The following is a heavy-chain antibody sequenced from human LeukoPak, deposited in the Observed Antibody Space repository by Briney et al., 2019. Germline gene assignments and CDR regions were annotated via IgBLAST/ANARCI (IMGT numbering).Heavy chain of an antibody. D-gene: IGHD5-24*01. Sequence: SGPALVKPTQTLTLTCTFSGFSLSTSGMCVSWIRQPPGKALEWLARIDWDDDKYYSTSLRTRLTISKDTSKNQVVLTMTNMDPVDTATYYCARIQTETYGMDVWGQGTTVTVSS. CDR1: GFSLSTSGMC. J-gene: IGHJ6*02. CDR3: ARIQTETYGMDV. V-gene: IGHV2-70*11. CDR2: IDWDDDK.